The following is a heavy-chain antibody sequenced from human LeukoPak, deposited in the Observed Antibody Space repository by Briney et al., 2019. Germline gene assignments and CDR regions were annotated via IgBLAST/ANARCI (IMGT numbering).Heavy chain of an antibody. CDR1: GGSINSYY. CDR2: IFYSGST. V-gene: IGHV4-59*08. D-gene: IGHD3-22*01. J-gene: IGHJ4*02. CDR3: ARLQFGSGNYHEVDH. Sequence: PSDTLSLTCSVSGGSINSYYWSWIRQPPGKGLEWIGYIFYSGSTNYNPSLKSRVTISVDTSKNQLSLKLSSVTAADTAVYYCARLQFGSGNYHEVDHWGQGTLVTVSS.